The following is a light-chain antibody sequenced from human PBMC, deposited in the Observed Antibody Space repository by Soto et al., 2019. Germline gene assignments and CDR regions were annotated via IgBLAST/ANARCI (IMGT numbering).Light chain of an antibody. Sequence: QSALTQPASLSGSPGQSITISCTGTSSDVGAYNYDSWYQQYPGEAPKVIIYDVSHRPAGVSNRFSGSKSGNTASLSISGLLIQDEADYYCSSYTSASTKGFGSGTKVTVL. J-gene: IGLJ1*01. V-gene: IGLV2-14*01. CDR3: SSYTSASTKG. CDR2: DVS. CDR1: SSDVGAYNY.